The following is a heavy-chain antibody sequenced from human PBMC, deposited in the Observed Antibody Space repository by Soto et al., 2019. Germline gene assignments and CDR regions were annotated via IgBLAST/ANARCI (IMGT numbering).Heavy chain of an antibody. V-gene: IGHV3-48*01. D-gene: IGHD2-15*01. CDR1: GFTFSSYS. J-gene: IGHJ4*02. CDR3: ARDKGRSPLDY. Sequence: EVQLVESGGGLVQPGGSLRLSCAASGFTFSSYSMNWGRQAPGKGLEWVSYISSSSSTIYYADSVKVRFTISRDNAKNSLYLQMNILSAEDTAVYYCARDKGRSPLDYWGQGTLVTVSS. CDR2: ISSSSSTI.